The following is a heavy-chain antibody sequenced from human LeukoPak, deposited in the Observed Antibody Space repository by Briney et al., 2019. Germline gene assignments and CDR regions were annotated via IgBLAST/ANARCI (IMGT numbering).Heavy chain of an antibody. V-gene: IGHV4-59*01. CDR2: IYYSGST. D-gene: IGHD3-16*01. J-gene: IGHJ4*02. CDR1: GGSMSSYY. CDR3: ARGRYGWLPFDY. Sequence: TSETLSLTCTVSGGSMSSYYWSWIRQPPGKGLEWIGYIYYSGSTNYNPSLKSRVTISVDTSKNQFTLKLSSVTAADTAVYCCARGRYGWLPFDYWGQGTLVTVSS.